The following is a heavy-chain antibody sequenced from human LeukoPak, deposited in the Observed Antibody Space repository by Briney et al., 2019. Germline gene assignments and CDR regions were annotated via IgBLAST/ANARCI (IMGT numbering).Heavy chain of an antibody. V-gene: IGHV4-61*02. D-gene: IGHD3-22*01. Sequence: PSETLSLTXTVSGGSISSGSYYWRWIRQPAGKGLEWIGRIYTSGGTNYNPSLKSRVTISVDTTKNQFSLKLSSVTAADTAVYYCAGLRYYYDSSGPYYFDYWGQGTLVTVSS. CDR3: AGLRYYYDSSGPYYFDY. CDR2: IYTSGGT. CDR1: GGSISSGSYY. J-gene: IGHJ4*02.